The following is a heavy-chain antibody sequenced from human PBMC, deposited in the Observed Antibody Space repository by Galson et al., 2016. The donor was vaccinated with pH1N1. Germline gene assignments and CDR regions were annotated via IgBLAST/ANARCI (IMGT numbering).Heavy chain of an antibody. J-gene: IGHJ4*02. CDR2: INQDGTEK. V-gene: IGHV3-7*03. D-gene: IGHD4-17*01. CDR3: SRDGDRRGDYRPWGDY. Sequence: LRLSCAAFEFTLQTYPMSWVRQVPGKGLEWVANINQDGTEKNYADSVKGRFIISRDVAKNSLYLQMSRLTAEDTATYFCSRDGDRRGDYRPWGDYWGQGSLVIGSS. CDR1: EFTLQTYP.